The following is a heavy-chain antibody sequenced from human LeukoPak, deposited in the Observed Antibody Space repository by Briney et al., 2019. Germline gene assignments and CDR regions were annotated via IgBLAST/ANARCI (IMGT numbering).Heavy chain of an antibody. CDR2: IKQDGSEK. CDR1: GFTFSSYW. Sequence: PGGSLRLSCAASGFTFSSYWMSWVRQAPGKGLEWVANIKQDGSEKYYVDSVKGRFTISRDNAKNSLYLQMNSLRAEDTVVYYCARGIVGADDAFDIWGQGTMVTVSS. CDR3: ARGIVGADDAFDI. J-gene: IGHJ3*02. D-gene: IGHD1-26*01. V-gene: IGHV3-7*01.